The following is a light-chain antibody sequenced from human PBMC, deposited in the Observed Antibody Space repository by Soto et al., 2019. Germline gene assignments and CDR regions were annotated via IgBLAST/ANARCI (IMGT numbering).Light chain of an antibody. CDR1: SSDVGGYNY. CDR3: SSKTSSRTPFV. J-gene: IGLJ1*01. Sequence: QSVLTQPPSASGSPGQSVTISCTGTSSDVGGYNYVSWYQQHPGKAPKLMIYEVSKRPSGVPDRFSGSKSGNTASLTVSGLQAEDEADYYCSSKTSSRTPFVFGTGTKVTVL. CDR2: EVS. V-gene: IGLV2-8*01.